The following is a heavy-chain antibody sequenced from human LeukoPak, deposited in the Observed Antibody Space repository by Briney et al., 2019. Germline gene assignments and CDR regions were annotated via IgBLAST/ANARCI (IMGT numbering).Heavy chain of an antibody. J-gene: IGHJ4*02. D-gene: IGHD2-2*01. CDR1: GYTFTGYY. V-gene: IGHV1-2*02. Sequence: GASVKVSCKASGYTFTGYYMHWVRQAPGQGLEWMGWINPNSGGTNYAQKFQGRVTMTRDTSISTAYMELSRLRSDDTAVYYCARGPTVPAAMGEPFDYWGQGTLVTVSS. CDR2: INPNSGGT. CDR3: ARGPTVPAAMGEPFDY.